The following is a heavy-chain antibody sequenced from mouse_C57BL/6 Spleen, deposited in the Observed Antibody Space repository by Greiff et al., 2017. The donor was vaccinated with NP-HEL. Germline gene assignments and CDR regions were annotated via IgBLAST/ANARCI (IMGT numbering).Heavy chain of an antibody. CDR2: ISSGGSYT. CDR1: GFTFSSYG. Sequence: EVMLVESGGDLVKPGGSLKLSCAASGFTFSSYGMSWVRQTPDKRLEWVATISSGGSYTYYPDSVKGRFTISRDNAKNTLYLQMSSLKSEDTAMYYCARLYGSGYEGDYYAMDYWGQGTSVTVSS. CDR3: ARLYGSGYEGDYYAMDY. J-gene: IGHJ4*01. D-gene: IGHD1-1*01. V-gene: IGHV5-6*01.